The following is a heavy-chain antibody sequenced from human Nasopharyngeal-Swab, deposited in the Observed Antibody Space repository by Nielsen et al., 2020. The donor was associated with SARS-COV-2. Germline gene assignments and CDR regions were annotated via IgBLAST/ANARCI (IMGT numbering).Heavy chain of an antibody. V-gene: IGHV4-31*03. CDR1: GDSITSGGYY. CDR2: IDYSGST. CDR3: ARGFIVATIFHYYYYMDV. Sequence: LRLSCTVSGDSITSGGYYWSWIRQHPGKGLEWIGYIDYSGSTYYNPSLKSRVTISVDTSKNQFSLKVSSVTAADTAVYYCARGFIVATIFHYYYYMDVWGKGTTVTVSS. D-gene: IGHD5-12*01. J-gene: IGHJ6*03.